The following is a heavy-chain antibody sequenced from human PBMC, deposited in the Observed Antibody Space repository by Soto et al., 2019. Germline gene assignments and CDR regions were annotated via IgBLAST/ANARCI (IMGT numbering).Heavy chain of an antibody. CDR1: GFTFSSYS. V-gene: IGHV3-21*01. CDR3: ARGAHTPAGYYYYMDV. Sequence: GGSLRLSCAASGFTFSSYSMNWVRQAPGKGLEWVSSISSSSSYIYYADSVKGRFTISRDNAKNSLYLQMNSLRAEDTAVYYCARGAHTPAGYYYYMDVWGKGTTVTVSS. J-gene: IGHJ6*03. CDR2: ISSSSSYI.